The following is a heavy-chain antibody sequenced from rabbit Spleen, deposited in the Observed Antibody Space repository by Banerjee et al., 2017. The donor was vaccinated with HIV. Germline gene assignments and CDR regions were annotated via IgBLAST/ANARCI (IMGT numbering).Heavy chain of an antibody. J-gene: IGHJ4*01. D-gene: IGHD1-1*01. CDR3: ARDLDGVIGWNFGW. CDR2: IAGSSSGFT. CDR1: GFSFSSNDY. V-gene: IGHV1S40*01. Sequence: QSLEESGGGLVQPEGSLVLTCKASGFSFSSNDYICWVRQAPGKGLEWISCIAGSSSGFTYSATWAKGRFTFSKPSSTTVTLQMTSLTAADMATYFCARDLDGVIGWNFGWWGQGTLVTVS.